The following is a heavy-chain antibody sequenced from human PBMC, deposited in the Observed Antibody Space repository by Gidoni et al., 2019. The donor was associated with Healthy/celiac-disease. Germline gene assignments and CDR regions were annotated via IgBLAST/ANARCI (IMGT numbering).Heavy chain of an antibody. J-gene: IGHJ5*02. V-gene: IGHV3-74*01. D-gene: IGHD5-12*01. CDR1: GFTFSSYW. CDR3: ARDIESGYSGYDLGNNWFDP. Sequence: EVQLVESGGGLVQPGGSLRLSCAASGFTFSSYWMPWVRQAPGKGLVWVSRINSDGSSTSYADSVKGRFTISRDNAKNTLYLQMNSLRAEDTAVYYCARDIESGYSGYDLGNNWFDPWGQGTLVTVSS. CDR2: INSDGSST.